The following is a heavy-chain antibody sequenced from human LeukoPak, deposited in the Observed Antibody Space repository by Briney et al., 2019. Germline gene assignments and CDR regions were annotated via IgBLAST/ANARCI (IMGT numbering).Heavy chain of an antibody. Sequence: GASVKVSCKASGSSVTSYDINWVRQVTGQRPEWMGWMNPTSGNTGYAQKFQGRVTMTRNTSINTAYMELSSLRSEDTAVYYCASGYSSSWYQWFDPWGQGTLVTVSS. CDR1: GSSVTSYD. J-gene: IGHJ5*02. D-gene: IGHD6-13*01. V-gene: IGHV1-8*01. CDR2: MNPTSGNT. CDR3: ASGYSSSWYQWFDP.